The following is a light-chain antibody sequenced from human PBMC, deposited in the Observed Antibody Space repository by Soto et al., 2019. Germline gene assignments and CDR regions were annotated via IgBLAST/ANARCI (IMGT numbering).Light chain of an antibody. Sequence: VLTQPASVSGSPGQSITVSCTGTSSDVGGYNYVSWYQHHPGKAPKLMIYDVSNRPSGVSNRFSGSKSGNTASLTISGLQPEDEADYYCSSYTTSNTRQIVFGTGTKVTVL. CDR3: SSYTTSNTRQIV. CDR2: DVS. J-gene: IGLJ1*01. CDR1: SSDVGGYNY. V-gene: IGLV2-14*03.